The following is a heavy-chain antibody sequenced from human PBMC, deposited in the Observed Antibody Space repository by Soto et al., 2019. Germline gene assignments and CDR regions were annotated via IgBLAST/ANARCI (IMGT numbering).Heavy chain of an antibody. CDR1: GRIFSSFP. CDR3: ARVGSRDAYNYVLEH. Sequence: QVQVVQSGAEVKKPGSSVKISCKASGRIFSSFPTSWVRQVPGQGLEWVGGVISASGSVTYAPKFQGRVTITAVNSAGIGYMEFTSLTSEDTAIYYCARVGSRDAYNYVLEHWGPGTMVTVSS. D-gene: IGHD5-18*01. J-gene: IGHJ1*01. CDR2: VISASGSV. V-gene: IGHV1-69*06.